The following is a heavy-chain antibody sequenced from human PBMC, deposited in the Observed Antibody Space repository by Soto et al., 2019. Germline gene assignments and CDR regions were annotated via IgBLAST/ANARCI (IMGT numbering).Heavy chain of an antibody. J-gene: IGHJ5*02. CDR2: LYYTGDT. CDR3: AKSIVVGQTWFDP. D-gene: IGHD3-22*01. V-gene: IGHV4-61*01. CDR1: GGSVSSGTYY. Sequence: SETPSLTCTVSGGSVSSGTYYWTWIRQPPGKGLEWLGYLYYTGDTNYSPSLKSRVTISVDTSKNQFSLNLSSVTAADTAVYYCAKSIVVGQTWFDPWGQGTLVTVSS.